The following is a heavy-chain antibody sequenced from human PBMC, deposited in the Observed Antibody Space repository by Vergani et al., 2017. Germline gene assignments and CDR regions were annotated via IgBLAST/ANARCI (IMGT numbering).Heavy chain of an antibody. CDR1: GGSISSSSYY. J-gene: IGHJ5*02. V-gene: IGHV4-61*01. CDR2: FYYSGST. CDR3: AREQNWFDP. Sequence: QLQLQESGPGLVKPSETLSLTCTVSGGSISSSSYYWSWIRQPPGKGLEWIGCFYYSGSTNYNPSLKSRVTISVDTSKNQFSLKLSSVTSADTAVYYCAREQNWFDPWGQGTLVTVSS.